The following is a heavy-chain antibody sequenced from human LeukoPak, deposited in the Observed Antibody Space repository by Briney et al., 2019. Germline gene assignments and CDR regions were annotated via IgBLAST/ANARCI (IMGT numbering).Heavy chain of an antibody. J-gene: IGHJ4*02. Sequence: GGALRLSFAASGFTFSSYGMHWVRQAPGKGLGWVALISYDGNNKYYADSVKGRFTISRDNSKNTLYLQMNSLRAEDTAVYYCAKGIRRPGIGQGSYFDYWGQGTLVTVSS. CDR1: GFTFSSYG. CDR2: ISYDGNNK. D-gene: IGHD3-10*01. CDR3: AKGIRRPGIGQGSYFDY. V-gene: IGHV3-30*18.